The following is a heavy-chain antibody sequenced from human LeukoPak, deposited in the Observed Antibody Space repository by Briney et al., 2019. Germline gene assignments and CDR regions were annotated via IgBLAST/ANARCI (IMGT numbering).Heavy chain of an antibody. CDR2: IHDSSSYI. CDR3: AKDVSGVAEGVDL. CDR1: GFTFDFYT. V-gene: IGHV3-21*01. D-gene: IGHD3-10*01. Sequence: PGGSLRLSCVASGFTFDFYTMDWLRQAPGKGPEWVASIHDSSSYIHYADSVRGRFTISRDNTRNSLFLQMEGLRVDDTAVYFRAKDVSGVAEGVDLWGQGTLVTVSS. J-gene: IGHJ4*01.